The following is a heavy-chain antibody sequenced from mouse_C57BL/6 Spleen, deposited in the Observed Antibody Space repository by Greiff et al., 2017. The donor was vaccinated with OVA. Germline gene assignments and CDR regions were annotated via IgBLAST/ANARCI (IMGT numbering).Heavy chain of an antibody. D-gene: IGHD1-1*01. CDR2: IDPSDSYT. Sequence: QVQLQQPGAELVKPGASVKLSCKASGYTFTSYWMQWVKQRPGQGLEWIGEIDPSDSYTNYNQKFKGKATLTVDTSSSTAYMQLSSLTSEDSAVYYCARRYYGSSYGYWYFDVWGTGTTVTVSS. V-gene: IGHV1-50*01. CDR1: GYTFTSYW. CDR3: ARRYYGSSYGYWYFDV. J-gene: IGHJ1*03.